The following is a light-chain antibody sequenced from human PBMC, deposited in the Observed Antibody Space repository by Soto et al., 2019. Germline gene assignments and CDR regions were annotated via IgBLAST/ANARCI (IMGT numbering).Light chain of an antibody. CDR1: QTIDRW. CDR3: QQCEGNPT. CDR2: DAS. V-gene: IGKV1-5*01. Sequence: DIQLTQSPSTLSASIGDRVVITCRASQTIDRWLAWYQQRPGLAPRLLIYDASTLESGVPSRFSGSGSETEFTLTISSLKPDDFATYHCQQCEGNPTFGQGTTVEVK. J-gene: IGKJ1*01.